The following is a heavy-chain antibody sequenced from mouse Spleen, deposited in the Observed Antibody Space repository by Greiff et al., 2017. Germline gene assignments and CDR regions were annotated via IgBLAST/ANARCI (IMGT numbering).Heavy chain of an antibody. J-gene: IGHJ2*01. CDR3: ARHRGPNFDY. CDR2: INPSSGYT. CDR1: GYTFTSYT. Sequence: VKLQESAAELARPGASVKMSCKASGYTFTSYTMHWVKQRPGQGLEWIGYINPSSGYTEYNQKFKDKTTLTADKSSSTAYMQLSSLTSEDSAVYYCARHRGPNFDYWGQGTTLTVSS. V-gene: IGHV1-4*02. D-gene: IGHD3-1*01.